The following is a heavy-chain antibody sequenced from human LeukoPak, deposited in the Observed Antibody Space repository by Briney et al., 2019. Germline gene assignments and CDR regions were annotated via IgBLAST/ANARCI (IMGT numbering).Heavy chain of an antibody. J-gene: IGHJ4*02. Sequence: ASVKVSCKASGYTFTSYGISRVRQAPGQGLEWMGWISAYNGNTNYAQKLQGRVTMTTDTSTSTAYMELRSLRSDDTAVYYCARWDEYYYGSGTDYWGQGTLVTVSS. CDR1: GYTFTSYG. CDR2: ISAYNGNT. D-gene: IGHD3-10*01. CDR3: ARWDEYYYGSGTDY. V-gene: IGHV1-18*04.